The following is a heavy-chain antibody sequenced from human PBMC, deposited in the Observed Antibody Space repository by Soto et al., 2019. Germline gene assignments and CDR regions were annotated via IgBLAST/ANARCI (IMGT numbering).Heavy chain of an antibody. CDR3: ASRGEKILMVYAKPYYYYMDV. V-gene: IGHV1-3*01. J-gene: IGHJ6*03. CDR1: GYTFTSYA. Sequence: QVQLVQSGAEVKKPGASVKVSCKASGYTFTSYAMHWVRQAPGQRLEWMGWINAGNGNTKYSQKFQGRVTITRDTSASTAYMELSSLRSEDTAVYYCASRGEKILMVYAKPYYYYMDVWGKGTTVTVSS. D-gene: IGHD2-8*01. CDR2: INAGNGNT.